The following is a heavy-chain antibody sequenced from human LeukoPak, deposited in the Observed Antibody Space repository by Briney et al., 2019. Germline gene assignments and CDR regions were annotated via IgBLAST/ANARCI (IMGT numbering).Heavy chain of an antibody. CDR3: ARGYYCSSTSCYDY. D-gene: IGHD2-2*01. Sequence: PSETLSLTCAVYGGSFSGYYWSWIRQPPGKGLEWIGEINHSGSTNYNPSLKSRVTISVDTSKNQFSLKLSSVTAADTAVYYCARGYYCSSTSCYDYWGQGTLVTVPS. V-gene: IGHV4-34*01. CDR2: INHSGST. J-gene: IGHJ4*02. CDR1: GGSFSGYY.